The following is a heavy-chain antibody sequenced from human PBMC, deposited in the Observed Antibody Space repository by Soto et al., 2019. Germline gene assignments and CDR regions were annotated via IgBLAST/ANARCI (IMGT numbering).Heavy chain of an antibody. J-gene: IGHJ5*02. CDR3: TRLRPFDP. CDR1: GFTFSGSA. Sequence: PGGSLRLSCAASGFTFSGSAMHWVRQASGKGLEWVGRIRSKANSYATAYDASVKGRFTISRDDSKNTAYLQMNSLKTEDTAVYYCTRLRPFDPWGQGTLVTVSS. V-gene: IGHV3-73*01. CDR2: IRSKANSYAT.